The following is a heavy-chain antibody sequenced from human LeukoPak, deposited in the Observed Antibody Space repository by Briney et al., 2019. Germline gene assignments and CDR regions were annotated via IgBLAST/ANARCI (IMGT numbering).Heavy chain of an antibody. CDR2: IFPSGGEI. J-gene: IGHJ5*02. V-gene: IGHV3-23*01. D-gene: IGHD2-8*02. Sequence: GGSLRLSCAASGFTFSTFAMIWVRQPPGKGLEWVSSIFPSGGEIHYADSVRGRFTISRDNSKSTLSLQMNSLRAEDTAIYYCATYRQVLLPFETWGQGTLVTVSS. CDR3: ATYRQVLLPFET. CDR1: GFTFSTFA.